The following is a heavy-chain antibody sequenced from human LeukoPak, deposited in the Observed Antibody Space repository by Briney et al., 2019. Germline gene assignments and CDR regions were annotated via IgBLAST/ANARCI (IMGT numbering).Heavy chain of an antibody. J-gene: IGHJ4*02. D-gene: IGHD6-19*01. CDR1: GDRFSSNSTA. CDR3: AREYSSSGLAFDY. Sequence: SQTLSLTCAISGDRFSSNSTAWNWIRQSPSRGLEWLGRTYYRSKWYNDYALSVKSRITINPDTSKNQFSLQLNSVAPGDTAVYYCAREYSSSGLAFDYWGQGTLVTVSS. V-gene: IGHV6-1*01. CDR2: TYYRSKWYN.